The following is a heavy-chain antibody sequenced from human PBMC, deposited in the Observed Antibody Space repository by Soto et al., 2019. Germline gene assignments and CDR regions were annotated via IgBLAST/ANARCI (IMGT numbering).Heavy chain of an antibody. J-gene: IGHJ4*02. D-gene: IGHD6-13*01. V-gene: IGHV4-31*03. CDR1: GGSISSGGYY. CDR2: IYYSGST. Sequence: PSETLSLTCTVSGGSISSGGYYWSWIRQHPGKGLEWIGYIYYSGSTYYNPSLKSRVTISVDTSKNQFSLKLSSVTAADTAVYYCARAGTRIAAAGTGYYFDYWGQGTLVTVSS. CDR3: ARAGTRIAAAGTGYYFDY.